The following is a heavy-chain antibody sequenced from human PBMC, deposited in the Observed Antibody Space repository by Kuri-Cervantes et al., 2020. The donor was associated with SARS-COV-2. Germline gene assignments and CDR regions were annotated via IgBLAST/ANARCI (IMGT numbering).Heavy chain of an antibody. CDR3: ARGIHEGLDV. CDR2: ISSSGTYI. Sequence: GESLKISCAVSGFYFGDYYMSWIRQAPGKGLEWISFISSSGTYINYADSVKGRFTISRDGAKNSLYLQMHSLRADDTAVYYRARGIHEGLDVWGPGTTVTVSS. V-gene: IGHV3-11*06. J-gene: IGHJ6*02. D-gene: IGHD5-18*01. CDR1: GFYFGDYY.